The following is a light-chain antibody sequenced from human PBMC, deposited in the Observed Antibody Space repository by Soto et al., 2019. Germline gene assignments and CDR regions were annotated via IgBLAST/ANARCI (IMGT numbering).Light chain of an antibody. CDR1: SSDVGSYNY. CDR3: SSYTSSSNI. J-gene: IGLJ1*01. Sequence: QSVLTQPASVSGSPGQSITISCAGTSSDVGSYNYVSWYQQHPGKAPKLMIYEVSNRPSGVSSRFSGSKSGNTASLTISGLQAEDEADYYCSSYTSSSNIFGTGTKV. V-gene: IGLV2-14*01. CDR2: EVS.